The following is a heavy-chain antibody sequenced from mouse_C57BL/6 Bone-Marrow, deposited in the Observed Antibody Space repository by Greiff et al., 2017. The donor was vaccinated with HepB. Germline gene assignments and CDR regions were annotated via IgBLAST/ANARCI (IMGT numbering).Heavy chain of an antibody. V-gene: IGHV14-2*01. D-gene: IGHD1-1*01. J-gene: IGHJ2*01. CDR2: IDPEDGET. CDR1: GFNIKDYY. CDR3: ALYYYGSSYFDY. Sequence: EVMLVESGAELVKPGASVKLSCTASGFNIKDYYMHWVKQRTEQGLEWIGRIDPEDGETKYAPKFQGKATITADTSSNTAYLQLSSLTSEDTAVYYCALYYYGSSYFDYWGQGTTLTVSS.